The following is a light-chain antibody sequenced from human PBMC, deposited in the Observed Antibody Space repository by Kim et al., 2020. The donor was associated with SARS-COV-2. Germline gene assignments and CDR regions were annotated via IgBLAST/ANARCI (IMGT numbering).Light chain of an antibody. CDR1: QRVSNN. CDR3: HQYNNGYT. J-gene: IGKJ2*01. Sequence: EIVMTQSPATLSVSPGERATLSCRASQRVSNNLAWYQQRPGQAPRLLIYGASTRASGIPVRFSGSGSGTVFTLTISSLQSEDFAVYYCHQYNNGYTFGQGTKLEI. CDR2: GAS. V-gene: IGKV3-15*01.